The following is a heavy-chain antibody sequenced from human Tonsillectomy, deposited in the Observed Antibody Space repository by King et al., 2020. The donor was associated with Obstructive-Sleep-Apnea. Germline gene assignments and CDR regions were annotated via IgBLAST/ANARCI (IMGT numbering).Heavy chain of an antibody. Sequence: VQLQESGPGLVKPSETLSLTCTVSGGSISSYYWSWIRQPAGKGLEWIGRIYTSGSTNYNPSLKSRVTMSVDTSKNQFPLKLSSVTAADTAVYYCARGYCSGGSCVSYNWFDPWGQGTLVTVSS. V-gene: IGHV4-4*07. D-gene: IGHD2-15*01. CDR2: IYTSGST. CDR3: ARGYCSGGSCVSYNWFDP. CDR1: GGSISSYY. J-gene: IGHJ5*02.